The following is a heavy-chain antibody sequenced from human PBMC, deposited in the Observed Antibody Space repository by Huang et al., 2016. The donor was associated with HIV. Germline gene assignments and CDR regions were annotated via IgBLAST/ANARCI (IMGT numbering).Heavy chain of an antibody. CDR2: ISYDGSKK. CDR1: GFTFSNYA. CDR3: ARDLWLRDLYYYYYMDV. J-gene: IGHJ6*03. Sequence: QVQLVESGGGVVQPGRSLRLSCAASGFTFSNYAMHWVRQCPGKGLEWVAVISYDGSKKYYADSWKGRFTISRDNSKNTLYLQMNSLRAEDTAVYYCARDLWLRDLYYYYYMDVWGKGTTVTVSS. D-gene: IGHD5-12*01. V-gene: IGHV3-30-3*01.